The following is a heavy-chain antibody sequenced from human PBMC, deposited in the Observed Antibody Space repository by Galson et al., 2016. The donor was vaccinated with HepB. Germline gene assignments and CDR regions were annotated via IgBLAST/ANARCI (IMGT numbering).Heavy chain of an antibody. CDR1: GFAVSSTF. J-gene: IGHJ5*02. Sequence: SLRLSCAASGFAVSSTFMTWVRQAPGKGLEWVSVIYSGDSTNYADSVKGRFTIPRDNSKNTLYLHMNSLRVEDTAVYYCARGKAVTGSDPLDPWGQGTLVTVSS. V-gene: IGHV3-53*01. D-gene: IGHD6-19*01. CDR2: IYSGDST. CDR3: ARGKAVTGSDPLDP.